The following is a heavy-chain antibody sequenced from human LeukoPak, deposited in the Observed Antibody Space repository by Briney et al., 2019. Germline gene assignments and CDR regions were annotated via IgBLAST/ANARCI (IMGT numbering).Heavy chain of an antibody. CDR2: INHSGST. Sequence: SETLSLTCAVYGGSFSGYYWSWIRQPPGKGLEWIGEINHSGSTNYNPSLKSRVTISVDTSKNQFSLKLSSVTAADTAVYYCATPSHCSGGSCYLYFDYWGQGTLVTVSS. V-gene: IGHV4-34*01. CDR3: ATPSHCSGGSCYLYFDY. J-gene: IGHJ4*02. CDR1: GGSFSGYY. D-gene: IGHD2-15*01.